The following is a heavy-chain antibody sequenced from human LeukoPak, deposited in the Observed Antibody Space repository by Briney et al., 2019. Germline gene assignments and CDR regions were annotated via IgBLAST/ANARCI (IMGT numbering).Heavy chain of an antibody. CDR3: ARERITMVRGVIDYGMDV. V-gene: IGHV4-59*01. D-gene: IGHD3-10*01. CDR1: GGSINTYF. Sequence: SETLSLTCTVSGGSINTYFWSWIRQPPGKELEWIGNIYYSGSTRYNPSLKSRVAISLDTSKNQFSLRLSSVTAADTAVYYCARERITMVRGVIDYGMDVWGQGTTVTVSS. J-gene: IGHJ6*02. CDR2: IYYSGST.